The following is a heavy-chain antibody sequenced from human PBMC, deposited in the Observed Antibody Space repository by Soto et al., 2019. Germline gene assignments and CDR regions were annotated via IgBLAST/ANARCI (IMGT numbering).Heavy chain of an antibody. V-gene: IGHV1-8*01. J-gene: IGHJ6*03. CDR3: ARKAAADYYYYSDIDV. Sequence: WASVKVSCKASGYTFTSYDINWVRQATGQGLEWMGWMNPNSGNTGYAQKFQGRVTMTRNTSISTAYMELSSLRSEDTAVYYCARKAAADYYYYSDIDVWGKETTVPISS. CDR2: MNPNSGNT. D-gene: IGHD6-13*01. CDR1: GYTFTSYD.